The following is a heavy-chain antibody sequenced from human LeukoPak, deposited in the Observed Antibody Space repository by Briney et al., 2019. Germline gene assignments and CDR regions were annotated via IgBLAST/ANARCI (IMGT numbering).Heavy chain of an antibody. Sequence: PGASLRLSCAASGFTFSSYAMHWVRQAPGKGLEWMAVIYQGGHNKYHADSVKGRFNISRDNSKNTLYLQMNSLRGEDTAVYYCARDGHMITFGGVSVVFVMDVWGEGTKVTVS. CDR1: GFTFSSYA. CDR2: IYQGGHNK. J-gene: IGHJ6*02. D-gene: IGHD3-16*02. V-gene: IGHV3-30-3*01. CDR3: ARDGHMITFGGVSVVFVMDV.